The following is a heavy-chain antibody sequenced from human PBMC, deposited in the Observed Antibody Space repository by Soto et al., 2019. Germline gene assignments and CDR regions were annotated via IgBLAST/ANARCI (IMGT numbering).Heavy chain of an antibody. CDR1: GGTFSSYT. CDR3: ARDVGSGVDP. Sequence: QVQLVQSGAEVKKPGSSVKVSCKASGGTFSSYTISWVRQAPGQGLEWKGRFVPILGLAHYAQKFQGRVTITADKSTSTAYMELSSLRSDDTAVYYCARDVGSGVDPWGQGTLVTVSS. V-gene: IGHV1-69*08. CDR2: FVPILGLA. J-gene: IGHJ5*02. D-gene: IGHD3-10*01.